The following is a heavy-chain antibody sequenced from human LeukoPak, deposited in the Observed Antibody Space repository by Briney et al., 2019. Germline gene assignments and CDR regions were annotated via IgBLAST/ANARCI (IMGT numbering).Heavy chain of an antibody. CDR3: ARGRYCSSTSCYYRGFDY. Sequence: ASVQVSCKASGYTFTGYYMHWVRQATGHGLEWMGWMNPNSGNTGYAQKFQGRVTMTRNTSISTAYMELSSLRSEDTAVYYCARGRYCSSTSCYYRGFDYWGQGTLVTVSS. V-gene: IGHV1-8*02. D-gene: IGHD2-2*01. CDR2: MNPNSGNT. CDR1: GYTFTGYY. J-gene: IGHJ4*02.